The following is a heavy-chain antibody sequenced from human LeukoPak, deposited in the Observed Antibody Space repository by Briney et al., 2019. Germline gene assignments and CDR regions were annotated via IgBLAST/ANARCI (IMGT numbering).Heavy chain of an antibody. V-gene: IGHV4-31*11. J-gene: IGHJ5*02. CDR3: ARALTHIKYYYDSSGNWFDP. CDR2: IYYSGST. Sequence: SETLSLTCAVYGGSFSGYYWSWIRQHPGKGLEWIGYIYYSGSTYYNPSLKSRVTISVDTSKNQFSLKLSSVTAADTAVYYCARALTHIKYYYDSSGNWFDPWGQGTLVTVS. D-gene: IGHD3-22*01. CDR1: GGSFSGYY.